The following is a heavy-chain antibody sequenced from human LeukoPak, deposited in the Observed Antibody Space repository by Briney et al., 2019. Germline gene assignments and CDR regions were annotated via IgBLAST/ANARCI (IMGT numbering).Heavy chain of an antibody. CDR1: GGSISSYY. CDR2: IYYSGST. V-gene: IGHV4-59*01. D-gene: IGHD6-19*01. CDR3: AMRPGIAVAGTDY. J-gene: IGHJ4*02. Sequence: PSETLSLTCTVSGGSISSYYWGWVRQPPGKGLEGIGYIYYSGSTNYNPSLKSRVTISVDTSKNQFSLKLSSVTAADTAVYYCAMRPGIAVAGTDYWGQGTLVTVSS.